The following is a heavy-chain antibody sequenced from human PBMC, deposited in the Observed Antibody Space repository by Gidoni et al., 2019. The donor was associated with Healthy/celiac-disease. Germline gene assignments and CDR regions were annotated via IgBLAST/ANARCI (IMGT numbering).Heavy chain of an antibody. Sequence: QVQLVQSGAEVKKPGSSVKVSCKASGGTFSSYAISLVRQAPGQVLEWMGGIIPIFGTANYAQKFQGRVTITADESTSTAYMELSSLRSEDTAVYYCARRVVVVVAATNWFDPWGQGTLVTVSS. CDR2: IIPIFGTA. V-gene: IGHV1-69*01. D-gene: IGHD2-15*01. CDR1: GGTFSSYA. J-gene: IGHJ5*02. CDR3: ARRVVVVVAATNWFDP.